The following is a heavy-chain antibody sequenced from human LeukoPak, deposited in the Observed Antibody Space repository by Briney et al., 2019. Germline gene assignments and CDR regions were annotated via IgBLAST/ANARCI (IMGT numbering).Heavy chain of an antibody. D-gene: IGHD1-26*01. J-gene: IGHJ4*02. CDR3: ARGGTYYPCIDY. Sequence: ASVKVSCKASGYTFTSPYIHWVRQAPGQGLEWMGWVSAYNGKTSYVQNFQGRVTMTTDSSTNTAYMDLTSLTSDDTAVYYCARGGTYYPCIDYWGQGTLVTVSS. CDR2: VSAYNGKT. CDR1: GYTFTSPY. V-gene: IGHV1-18*01.